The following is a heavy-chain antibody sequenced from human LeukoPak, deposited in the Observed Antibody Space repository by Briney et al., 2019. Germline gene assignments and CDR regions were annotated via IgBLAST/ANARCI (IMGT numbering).Heavy chain of an antibody. Sequence: PGGSLRLSCAASGFTFSSYAMHWVRQAPGKGLEWVAVISYDGSNKYYADSVKGRFTISRDNSKNTLYLQMNSLRAEDTAVYYCARDSLGLDYWGQGTLVTVSS. D-gene: IGHD3/OR15-3a*01. CDR2: ISYDGSNK. CDR3: ARDSLGLDY. J-gene: IGHJ4*02. V-gene: IGHV3-30*01. CDR1: GFTFSSYA.